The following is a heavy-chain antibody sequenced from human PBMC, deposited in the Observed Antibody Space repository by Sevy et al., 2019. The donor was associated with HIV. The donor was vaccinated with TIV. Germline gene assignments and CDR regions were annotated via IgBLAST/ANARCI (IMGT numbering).Heavy chain of an antibody. V-gene: IGHV4-59*01. CDR2: IYYTRST. CDR3: ARGRPDYYYGMDV. Sequence: SETLSLTCNVSGDSISGYYWSWIRQPPGKGLEWIGYIYYTRSTNYNPSLKSRVTISKDTSKNQVSLKLGSVIVADTAGYYCARGRPDYYYGMDVWGQGTTVTVSS. CDR1: GDSISGYY. J-gene: IGHJ6*02.